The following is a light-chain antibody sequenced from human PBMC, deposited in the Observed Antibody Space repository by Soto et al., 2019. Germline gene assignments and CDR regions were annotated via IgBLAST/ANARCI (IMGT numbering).Light chain of an antibody. J-gene: IGLJ2*01. CDR3: QSYDSSLSGYVV. V-gene: IGLV1-40*01. CDR2: GNS. CDR1: SSNIGAGYD. Sequence: QSVLTQPPSVSGAPGQRVTISCTGSSSNIGAGYDVHWYQQLPGTAPKLLIYGNSNRPSGVPDRFSGSKSGTSASLAITGLQAEDEADYYCQSYDSSLSGYVVFGGGTNLTVL.